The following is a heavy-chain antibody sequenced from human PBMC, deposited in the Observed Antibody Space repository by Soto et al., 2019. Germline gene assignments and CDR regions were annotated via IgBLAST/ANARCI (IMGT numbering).Heavy chain of an antibody. CDR3: AKDHDYGDSLGVFDY. D-gene: IGHD4-17*01. V-gene: IGHV3-43*01. CDR2: ISWDGGST. CDR1: GFPFDDYT. Sequence: TASGFPFDDYTMHWVRQAPGKGLEWVSLISWDGGSTYYADSVKGRFTISRDNSKNSLYLQMNSLRTEDTALYYCAKDHDYGDSLGVFDYWGQGTLVTVSS. J-gene: IGHJ4*02.